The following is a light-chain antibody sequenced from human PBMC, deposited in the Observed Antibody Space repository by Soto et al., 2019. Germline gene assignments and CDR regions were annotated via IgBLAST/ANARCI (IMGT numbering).Light chain of an antibody. CDR3: SSYTINTTPYV. Sequence: QSVLTQPASVSGSPGQSIAISCTGTSSDVGAYNYVSWYQQHLGKVPKLVIYDVTNRPSGVSDRFSGSKSGNTASLTISGLQAEDEADYYCSSYTINTTPYVFGTGTKVTVL. V-gene: IGLV2-14*01. CDR2: DVT. CDR1: SSDVGAYNY. J-gene: IGLJ1*01.